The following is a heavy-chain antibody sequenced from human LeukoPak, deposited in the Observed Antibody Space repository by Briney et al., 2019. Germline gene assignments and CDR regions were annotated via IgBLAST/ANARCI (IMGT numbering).Heavy chain of an antibody. V-gene: IGHV4-59*01. CDR3: ARCWGPFDY. CDR1: GGSISSYY. Sequence: SETLSLTCTVSGGSISSYYWSWIRQPPGKRLEWTGYIYYSGSTNYNPSLKSRVTISVDTSKNQFSLKLSSVTAADTAVYYCARCWGPFDYWGQGTLVTVSS. D-gene: IGHD3-16*01. CDR2: IYYSGST. J-gene: IGHJ4*02.